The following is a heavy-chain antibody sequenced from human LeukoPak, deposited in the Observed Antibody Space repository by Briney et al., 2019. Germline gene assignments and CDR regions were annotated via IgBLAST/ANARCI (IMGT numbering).Heavy chain of an antibody. J-gene: IGHJ4*02. Sequence: PGGSLRLSCAASGFTVSSKHMSWVRQAPGKGLEWVSVIHPNTSTYYADSVKGRFTISRDDSKNTLCLQMHSLRAEDTAIYYCAKDPGYSSGAYYGDYWGQGALVTVSS. D-gene: IGHD3-10*01. V-gene: IGHV3-66*01. CDR3: AKDPGYSSGAYYGDY. CDR2: IHPNTST. CDR1: GFTVSSKH.